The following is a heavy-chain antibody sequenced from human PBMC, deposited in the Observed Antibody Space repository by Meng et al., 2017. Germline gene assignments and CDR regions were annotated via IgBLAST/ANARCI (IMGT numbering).Heavy chain of an antibody. J-gene: IGHJ4*02. D-gene: IGHD2-15*01. Sequence: GESLKISCAASGFTFSNAWMSWVRQAPGKGLEWVGRIKSKTDGGTTDYAAPVKGRFTISRDDSKNTLYLQMNSLRAEDTAVYYCAKVRVGWSPWGYWGQGTLVTVSS. CDR2: IKSKTDGGTT. CDR1: GFTFSNAW. V-gene: IGHV3-15*01. CDR3: AKVRVGWSPWGY.